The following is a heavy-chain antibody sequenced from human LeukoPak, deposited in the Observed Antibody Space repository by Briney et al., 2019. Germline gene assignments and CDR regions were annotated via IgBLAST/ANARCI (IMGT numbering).Heavy chain of an antibody. V-gene: IGHV4-34*01. CDR1: DGSFSGYY. CDR2: INHSGST. D-gene: IGHD2-15*01. J-gene: IGHJ4*02. CDR3: ARGSVLGYCSGGSCYTILPFDY. Sequence: SETLSLTCAVYDGSFSGYYWSWIRQPPGKGLEWIGEINHSGSTNYNPSLKSRVTISVDTSKNQFSLKLSSVTAADTAVYYCARGSVLGYCSGGSCYTILPFDYWGQGTLVTVSS.